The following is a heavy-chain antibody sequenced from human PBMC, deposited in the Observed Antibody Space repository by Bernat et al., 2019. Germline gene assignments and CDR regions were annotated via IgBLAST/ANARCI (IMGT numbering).Heavy chain of an antibody. J-gene: IGHJ6*02. CDR3: ARDRRGTDSGGMDV. CDR1: GFTFRSYA. V-gene: IGHV3-30-3*01. Sequence: VQLVESGGGWVQPGGSLRLSCAASGFTFRSYAMHWVRQAPGKGLEWVTDIPYDGANKYYADSVKGRFTISRDNSKNTLYLQMNSLRAEDTAVYYCARDRRGTDSGGMDVWGQGTTVTVSS. CDR2: IPYDGANK. D-gene: IGHD3-16*01.